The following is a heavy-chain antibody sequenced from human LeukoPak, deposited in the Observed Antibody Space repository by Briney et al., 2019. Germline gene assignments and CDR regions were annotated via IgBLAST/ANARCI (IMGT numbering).Heavy chain of an antibody. Sequence: ASVKVSCKASGYTFTSYAMNWVRQAPGQGLEWMGWINTNTGNPTYAQGFTGRFVFSLDTSVSTAYLQISCLKAEDTAVYYCARDAAISIAAAGTFFWFDPWGQGTLVTVSS. D-gene: IGHD6-13*01. CDR3: ARDAAISIAAAGTFFWFDP. J-gene: IGHJ5*02. CDR2: INTNTGNP. V-gene: IGHV7-4-1*02. CDR1: GYTFTSYA.